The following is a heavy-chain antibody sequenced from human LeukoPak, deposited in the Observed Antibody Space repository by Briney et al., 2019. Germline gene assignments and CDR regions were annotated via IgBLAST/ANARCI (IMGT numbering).Heavy chain of an antibody. V-gene: IGHV1-69*06. J-gene: IGHJ5*02. CDR3: ARTYCGGDCYSSRGWFDP. CDR2: IIPIFGTA. D-gene: IGHD2-21*02. Sequence: GASVKASCKASGGTFTNYTIIWVRQAPGQGLEWMGGIIPIFGTANYAQKFQGRVTITADKSTSTACMQLSSLRSEDTAVYYCARTYCGGDCYSSRGWFDPWGQGTLLTVSS. CDR1: GGTFTNYT.